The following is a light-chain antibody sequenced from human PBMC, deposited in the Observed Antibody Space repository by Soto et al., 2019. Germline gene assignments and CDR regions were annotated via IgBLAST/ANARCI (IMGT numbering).Light chain of an antibody. V-gene: IGKV3-20*01. CDR1: QSVSSSF. J-gene: IGKJ5*01. CDR3: QQYGNSPIT. Sequence: EIVLTQSPGTLSLSPGERATLSCRASQSVSSSFLAWYQQKVGQAPRLLIYGTSSRATGIPDRFSGSGSGTDFTLTISRLEPEDFAVYYCQQYGNSPITFGQGTRLE. CDR2: GTS.